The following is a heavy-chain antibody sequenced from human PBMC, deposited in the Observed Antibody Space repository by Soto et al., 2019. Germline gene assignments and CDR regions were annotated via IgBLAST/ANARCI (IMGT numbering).Heavy chain of an antibody. V-gene: IGHV4-59*01. CDR3: ARVLAVAGTWYFDY. J-gene: IGHJ4*02. Sequence: SETLPLTWTASGGSISSYYWRWIRQPPGKGLEWIGYIYYSGSTNYNPSLKSRVTISVDTSKNQFSLKLSSVTAADTAVYYCARVLAVAGTWYFDYWGQGTLVTVS. CDR2: IYYSGST. D-gene: IGHD6-19*01. CDR1: GGSISSYY.